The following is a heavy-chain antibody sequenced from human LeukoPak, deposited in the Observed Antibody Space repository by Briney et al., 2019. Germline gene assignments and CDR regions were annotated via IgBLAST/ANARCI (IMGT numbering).Heavy chain of an antibody. V-gene: IGHV1-2*02. CDR2: INPNSGGT. Sequence: GASVKVSCKASGYTLTDYYTHWVRQAPGQGLEWMGWINPNSGGTNYAQKFQGRVTMTRDTSISTAYMELSGLRSDDTAVFYCARVSSNWDTYFHYWGQGSLVTVSS. CDR3: ARVSSNWDTYFHY. J-gene: IGHJ4*02. CDR1: GYTLTDYY. D-gene: IGHD7-27*01.